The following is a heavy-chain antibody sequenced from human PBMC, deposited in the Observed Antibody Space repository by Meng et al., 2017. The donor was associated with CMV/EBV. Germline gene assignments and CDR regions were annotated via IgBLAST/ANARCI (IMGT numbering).Heavy chain of an antibody. CDR3: ARYEGRRSFDY. J-gene: IGHJ4*02. CDR2: ISSSSSYI. CDR1: GFTFNSYS. Sequence: GESLKISCAASGFTFNSYSMNWVRQAPGKGLEWVSSISSSSSYIYYADSVKGRFTISRDNAKNSLYLQMNSLRAEDTAVYYCARYEGRRSFDYWGQGTLVTVSS. V-gene: IGHV3-21*01. D-gene: IGHD2-8*01.